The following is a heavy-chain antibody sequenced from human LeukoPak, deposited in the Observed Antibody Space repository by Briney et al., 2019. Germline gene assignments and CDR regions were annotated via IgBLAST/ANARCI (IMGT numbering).Heavy chain of an antibody. D-gene: IGHD3-10*01. Sequence: PSETLSLTCTVSGGSITNYYWSWIRQPPGKGLEWIGYIYYSGGTNYNPSLKSRVTISVDTSKNQFSLNLSSVTAADTAVYYCARDRYYYGSRSHDAFDIWGQGTMVSVSS. CDR1: GGSITNYY. CDR2: IYYSGGT. V-gene: IGHV4-59*01. CDR3: ARDRYYYGSRSHDAFDI. J-gene: IGHJ3*02.